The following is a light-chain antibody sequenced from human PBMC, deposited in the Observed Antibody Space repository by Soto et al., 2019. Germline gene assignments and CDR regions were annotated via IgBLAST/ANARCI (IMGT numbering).Light chain of an antibody. CDR2: DAS. CDR1: QDINTY. Sequence: EVVLTQSPATLSLSPGEKATLSCRASQDINTYLGWYQQKPGQPPRLLIYDASNRASGVPARFSGSGSGTDFTLTINSLEPEDFAIYYCQHRYNWPLTFGAGTKAEIK. V-gene: IGKV3-11*01. CDR3: QHRYNWPLT. J-gene: IGKJ4*01.